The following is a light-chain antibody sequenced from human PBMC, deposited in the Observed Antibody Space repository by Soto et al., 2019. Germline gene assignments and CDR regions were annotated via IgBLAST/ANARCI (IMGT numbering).Light chain of an antibody. J-gene: IGKJ2*01. Sequence: DIQMTQSPSSLSASVGDRVTVTCRASQSISRYVNWYQQTPGKAPKILIFAGSSLQGGVPSRFSGSGSGTDFSLTFSSLQPEDIATYHCHQTYSTLYTFGQGTKLEIK. CDR2: AGS. CDR1: QSISRY. CDR3: HQTYSTLYT. V-gene: IGKV1-39*01.